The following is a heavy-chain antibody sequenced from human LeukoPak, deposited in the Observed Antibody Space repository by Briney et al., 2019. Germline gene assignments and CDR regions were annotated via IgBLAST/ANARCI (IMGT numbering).Heavy chain of an antibody. D-gene: IGHD5-12*01. Sequence: GGSLRLSCAASGLTFSSYGMHWVRQAPGKGLEWVAVISYDGSNKYYADSVKGRFTISRDNSKNTLYLQMNSLRAEDTAVYYCAKDENSGYGYWGQGTLVTVSS. J-gene: IGHJ4*02. V-gene: IGHV3-30*18. CDR2: ISYDGSNK. CDR3: AKDENSGYGY. CDR1: GLTFSSYG.